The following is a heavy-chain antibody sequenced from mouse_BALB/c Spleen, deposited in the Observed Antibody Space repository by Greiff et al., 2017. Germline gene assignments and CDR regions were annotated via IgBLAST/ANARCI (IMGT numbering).Heavy chain of an antibody. D-gene: IGHD1-2*01. Sequence: EVQLQESGPGLVKPSQSLSLTCSVTGYSITSGYYWNWIRQFPGNKLEWRGYISYDGSNNYNPTLKNRTSMTLDTSKNQYFLKLNSVTTEDTATYYCAILITTTPAYFAYWGQGTPLTVSA. V-gene: IGHV3-6*02. J-gene: IGHJ3*01. CDR2: ISYDGSN. CDR1: GYSITSGYY. CDR3: AILITTTPAYFAY.